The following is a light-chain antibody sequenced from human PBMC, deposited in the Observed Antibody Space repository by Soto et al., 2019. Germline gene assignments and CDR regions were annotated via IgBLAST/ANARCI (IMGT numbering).Light chain of an antibody. CDR3: QQYYNWPLT. CDR2: NAS. Sequence: EIVMTQSPHTLSVSPGERATLSCRASENVKFNLAWYQQRPGQAPRLLFYNASTRATAFPARFSGSGSGTDYILTISSLQSEDIAVYFCQQYYNWPLTFGQGTRLEIK. V-gene: IGKV3-15*01. J-gene: IGKJ5*01. CDR1: ENVKFN.